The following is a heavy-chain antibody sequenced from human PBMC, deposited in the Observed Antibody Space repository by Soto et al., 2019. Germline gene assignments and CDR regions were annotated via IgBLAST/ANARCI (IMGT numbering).Heavy chain of an antibody. Sequence: PGGSLRLSCAASGFTFSSYGMHWVRQAPGKGLEWVAVIWYDGSNKYYADSVKGRFTISRDNSKNTLYLQMNSLRAEDTAVYYCARERWIERGLGLVVDHYYYGMDVWGQGTTVTVSS. D-gene: IGHD6-6*01. CDR1: GFTFSSYG. V-gene: IGHV3-33*01. CDR2: IWYDGSNK. J-gene: IGHJ6*02. CDR3: ARERWIERGLGLVVDHYYYGMDV.